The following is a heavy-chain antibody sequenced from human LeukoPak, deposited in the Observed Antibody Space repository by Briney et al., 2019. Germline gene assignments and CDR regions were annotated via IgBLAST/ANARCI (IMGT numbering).Heavy chain of an antibody. CDR2: IYTSGST. D-gene: IGHD1-26*01. V-gene: IGHV4-61*02. Sequence: SETLSLTCTVSGGSIGSGSYYWSWIRQPAGKGLEWIGRIYTSGSTNYNPSLKSRVTISVDTSKNQFSLKLNSVTAADTAVYYCARHFRREVLIGSAFDIWGQGTMVTVSS. J-gene: IGHJ3*02. CDR3: ARHFRREVLIGSAFDI. CDR1: GGSIGSGSYY.